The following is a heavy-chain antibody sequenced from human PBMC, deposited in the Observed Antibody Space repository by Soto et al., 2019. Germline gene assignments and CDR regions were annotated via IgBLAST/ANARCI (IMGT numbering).Heavy chain of an antibody. V-gene: IGHV3-15*07. CDR1: GFNFSNAW. CDR2: VKTKSDGGTT. J-gene: IGHJ5*02. Sequence: GGSLRLSCAASGFNFSNAWMNWVRQAPGKGLEWVGHVKTKSDGGTTEYAASVKGRFTVSRDDSKNTLYLEMNSLKSEDTAIYYCTPLGPTWGKGTLVTVTT. CDR3: TPLGPT.